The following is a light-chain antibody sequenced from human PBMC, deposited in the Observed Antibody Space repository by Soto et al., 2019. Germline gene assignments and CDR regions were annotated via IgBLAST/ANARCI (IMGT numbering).Light chain of an antibody. Sequence: EIVLTQSPGTLSLSPGERATLSCRASQSISSSYLAWYQQKPGQAPRLLIYGASSRATSIPDRFRGSGSGTDFTLTISRLEPEDFAVYYCQQDGSSRTFGQGTKVEIK. V-gene: IGKV3-20*01. J-gene: IGKJ1*01. CDR1: QSISSSY. CDR3: QQDGSSRT. CDR2: GAS.